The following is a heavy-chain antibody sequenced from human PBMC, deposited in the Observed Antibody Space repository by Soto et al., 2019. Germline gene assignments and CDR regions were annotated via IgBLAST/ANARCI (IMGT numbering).Heavy chain of an antibody. Sequence: HPGGSLRLACAASGFTFSSYCMHWVRQAPGKGLEWVAVISYDGSNKYYADSVKGRFTISRDNSKNTLYLQMNSLRAEDTAVYYCAKDSGSYYSWFDPWGQGTLVTVSS. D-gene: IGHD1-26*01. CDR3: AKDSGSYYSWFDP. J-gene: IGHJ5*02. CDR1: GFTFSSYC. CDR2: ISYDGSNK. V-gene: IGHV3-30*18.